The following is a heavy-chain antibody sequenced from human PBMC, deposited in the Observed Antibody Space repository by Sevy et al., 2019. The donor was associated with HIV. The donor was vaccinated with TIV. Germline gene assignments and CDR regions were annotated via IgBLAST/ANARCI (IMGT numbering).Heavy chain of an antibody. CDR3: AREESCGGDCYYFDY. V-gene: IGHV3-20*04. CDR2: IIGNGVLT. CDR1: GFTFDDYG. Sequence: GGSLRLSCAASGFTFDDYGMSWVRQAPVKGLEWVSSIIGNGVLTSYVESVKGRFTISRDNAENSLYLQMNSLRAEDTALYFCAREESCGGDCYYFDYWGQGTLVTVSS. D-gene: IGHD2-21*02. J-gene: IGHJ4*02.